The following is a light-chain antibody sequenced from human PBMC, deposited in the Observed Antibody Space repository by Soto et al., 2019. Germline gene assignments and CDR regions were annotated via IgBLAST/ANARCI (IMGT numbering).Light chain of an antibody. CDR3: QQRSNWPIT. CDR1: RSVSSY. Sequence: IILTQSPSTQSLSSGESATLSCRATRSVSSYLAWYQQKPGQAPRLLIYDASSRPTDIPARFSGSGSGTDFTLTISSLEPEDFALYYCQQRSNWPITVGQGTRLEI. CDR2: DAS. J-gene: IGKJ5*01. V-gene: IGKV3-11*01.